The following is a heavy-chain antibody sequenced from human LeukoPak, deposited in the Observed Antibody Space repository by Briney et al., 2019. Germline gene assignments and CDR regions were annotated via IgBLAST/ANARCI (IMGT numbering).Heavy chain of an antibody. D-gene: IGHD3-10*01. Sequence: PGQSLRLSCAASGFSFSSYWTSWVRQAEGKGLEWVAYIKQEGSEKYYGNSLKGRFTISRDRAKNSLYLQMINLRAEDTAVYYCTRVFYYGSRYYSMDVWGKGTTVTISS. CDR2: IKQEGSEK. CDR1: GFSFSSYW. J-gene: IGHJ6*03. CDR3: TRVFYYGSRYYSMDV. V-gene: IGHV3-7*01.